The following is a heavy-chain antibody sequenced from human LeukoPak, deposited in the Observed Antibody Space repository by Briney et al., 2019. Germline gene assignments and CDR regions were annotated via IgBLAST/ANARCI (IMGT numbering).Heavy chain of an antibody. Sequence: GGSLRLSCAASGFTFSSYWMHWVRQAPGKGLVWVSRINSDGSSTSYADSVKGRFTISRGNSKNSLYLQMNSLRAEDTALYYCAKDIQVGATRYYYMDVWGKGTTVTVSS. CDR1: GFTFSSYW. CDR3: AKDIQVGATRYYYMDV. J-gene: IGHJ6*03. CDR2: INSDGSST. D-gene: IGHD1-26*01. V-gene: IGHV3-74*01.